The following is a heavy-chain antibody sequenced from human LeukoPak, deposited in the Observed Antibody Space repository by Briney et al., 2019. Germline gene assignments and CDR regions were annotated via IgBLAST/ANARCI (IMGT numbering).Heavy chain of an antibody. CDR2: VYYSGST. D-gene: IGHD3-22*01. V-gene: IGHV4-61*01. CDR3: VREAATDYYNSSGYYRQTEVFDA. CDR1: GGSVRSDSYY. J-gene: IGHJ3*01. Sequence: SETLSLTCTVSGGSVRSDSYYWSWIRQPPGKGLEWIGYVYYSGSTNYNPSLKSRVTISVDTSKNQFSLKLRSVTAADTAVYCCVREAATDYYNSSGYYRQTEVFDAWGQGTMVTVSS.